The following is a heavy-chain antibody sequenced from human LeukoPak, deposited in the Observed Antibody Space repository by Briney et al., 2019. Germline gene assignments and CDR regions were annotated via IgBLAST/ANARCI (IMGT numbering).Heavy chain of an antibody. CDR2: INPSAGTT. D-gene: IGHD6-13*01. Sequence: ASVKVSCKASGYTFTSYGISWVRQAPGQGLEWMGIINPSAGTTKYAQKFQGRVTMTRDMSTSTVYMDLSSLTSGDTAVYSCARGALGAAAGTFDIWGQGTMVTVSS. V-gene: IGHV1-46*01. CDR1: GYTFTSYG. J-gene: IGHJ3*02. CDR3: ARGALGAAAGTFDI.